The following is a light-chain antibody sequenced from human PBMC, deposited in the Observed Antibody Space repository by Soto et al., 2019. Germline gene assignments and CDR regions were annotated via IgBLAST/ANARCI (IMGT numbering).Light chain of an antibody. Sequence: EIVLTQSPATLSLSPGERATLSCRASQSVSTYLAWYQQKPGQAPRLLIYDASTRATGIPPRFSGSGSGTDFTLTISSLEPEDFAVYYCQQRTNWPPTWTFGQGTKVEIK. CDR3: QQRTNWPPTWT. CDR1: QSVSTY. V-gene: IGKV3-11*01. CDR2: DAS. J-gene: IGKJ1*01.